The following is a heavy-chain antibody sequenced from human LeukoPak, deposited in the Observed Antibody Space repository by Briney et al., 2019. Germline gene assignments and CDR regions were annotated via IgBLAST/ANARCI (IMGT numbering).Heavy chain of an antibody. V-gene: IGHV4-4*07. CDR1: GDSISNYY. Sequence: PETLSLTCTVSGDSISNYYWSWIRQPAGRGLEWIGRIYTSGSTNYNPSLKSRVTMSVDTSKNQFSLKLTSVTAADTAVYYCARERDEDAFDIWGQGTMVTVSS. J-gene: IGHJ3*02. CDR2: IYTSGST. CDR3: ARERDEDAFDI. D-gene: IGHD2-21*02.